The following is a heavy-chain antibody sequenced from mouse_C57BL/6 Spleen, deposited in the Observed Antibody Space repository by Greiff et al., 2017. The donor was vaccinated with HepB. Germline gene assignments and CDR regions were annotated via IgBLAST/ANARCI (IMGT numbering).Heavy chain of an antibody. V-gene: IGHV1-54*01. CDR2: INPGSGGT. D-gene: IGHD2-4*01. J-gene: IGHJ4*01. Sequence: VQGVESGAELVRPGTSVKVSCKASGYAFTNYLIEWVKQRPGQGLEWIGVINPGSGGTNYNEKFKGKATLTADKSSSTAYMQLSSLTSEDSAVYFCARMEDYEEAMDYWGQGTSVTVSS. CDR1: GYAFTNYL. CDR3: ARMEDYEEAMDY.